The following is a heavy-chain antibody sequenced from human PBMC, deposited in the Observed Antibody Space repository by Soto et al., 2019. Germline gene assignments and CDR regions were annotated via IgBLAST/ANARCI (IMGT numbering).Heavy chain of an antibody. CDR3: AKNPGYYYDSTGYHFDY. Sequence: GGSLRLSCAASEFTFSNYAMRWVRQAPGKGLEWVSAISYGGGTTYYADKEKGRFTISRDNSKNTLYLQMNSLRAEDTAVYFCAKNPGYYYDSTGYHFDYWGQGTLVTVSS. V-gene: IGHV3-23*01. J-gene: IGHJ4*02. CDR2: ISYGGGTT. CDR1: EFTFSNYA. D-gene: IGHD3-22*01.